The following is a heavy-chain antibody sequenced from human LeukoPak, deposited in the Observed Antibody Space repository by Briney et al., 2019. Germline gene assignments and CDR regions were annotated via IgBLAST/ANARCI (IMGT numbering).Heavy chain of an antibody. CDR3: ATKRAGSSSTYYYYYMDV. V-gene: IGHV1-69*05. CDR1: GGTFSSYA. J-gene: IGHJ6*03. Sequence: ASVKVSCKASGGTFSSYAISWVRQAPGQGLEWMGRIIPIFGTANYAQKFQGRVTITTDESTSTAYMELSSLRSVDTAVYYCATKRAGSSSTYYYYYMDVWGKGTTVTVSS. CDR2: IIPIFGTA. D-gene: IGHD6-6*01.